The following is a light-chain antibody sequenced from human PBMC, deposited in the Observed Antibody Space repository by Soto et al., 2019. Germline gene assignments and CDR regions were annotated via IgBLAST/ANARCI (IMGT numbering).Light chain of an antibody. CDR2: AAP. J-gene: IGKJ1*01. CDR1: RSISSY. Sequence: DIQMTQSPSSLSASVGDRVTITCRASRSISSYLNWYQQKPGKAPKLLIYAAPSLQSGVPSRFSGSGSGTDFTLTISSLQPEDFATYYCQHHGTFGQGTKVDIK. CDR3: QHHGT. V-gene: IGKV1-39*01.